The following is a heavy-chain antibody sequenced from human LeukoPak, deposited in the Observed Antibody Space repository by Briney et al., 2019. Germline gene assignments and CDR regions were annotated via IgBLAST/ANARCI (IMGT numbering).Heavy chain of an antibody. J-gene: IGHJ4*02. Sequence: SETLSLTCTVSGYSISSDYSWGSIRQPPGKGLEWIGCIYHSGRTFYSPSLKSRVTISVDTSKNLFYLKLTSVTAADTAVYYCAIGPYYYDSSGWHPIDYWGQGTLVTVSS. CDR1: GYSISSDYS. CDR2: IYHSGRT. V-gene: IGHV4-38-2*02. D-gene: IGHD3-22*01. CDR3: AIGPYYYDSSGWHPIDY.